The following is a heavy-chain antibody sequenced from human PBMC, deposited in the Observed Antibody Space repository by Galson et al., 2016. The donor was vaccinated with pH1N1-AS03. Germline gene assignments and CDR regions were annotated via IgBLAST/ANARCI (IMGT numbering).Heavy chain of an antibody. D-gene: IGHD2-15*01. J-gene: IGHJ6*02. V-gene: IGHV1-18*01. CDR1: GYTFTSYG. CDR3: ARAFCSGGSCYDYFYYAVDV. CDR2: ISPYNGRT. Sequence: SCKASGYTFTSYGIGCVRQAPGQGLEWMGWISPYNGRTEYAQKLQGRVTMTTDTSTSTAYMELRSLISDDTAMYYCARAFCSGGSCYDYFYYAVDVWGQGTTVTVSS.